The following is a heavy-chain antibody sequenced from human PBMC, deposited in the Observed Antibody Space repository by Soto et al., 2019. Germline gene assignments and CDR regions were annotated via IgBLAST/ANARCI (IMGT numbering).Heavy chain of an antibody. J-gene: IGHJ4*02. CDR2: ISSSGSTI. V-gene: IGHV3-11*01. Sequence: PGGSLRLSCAASGFTFSDYYMSWIRQAPGKGLEWVSYISSSGSTIYYADSVKGRFTISRDNAKNSLYLQMNSLRAEDTAVYYCASGGGRVGTYYYGSGSGLVFDYWGQGTLVTVSS. CDR1: GFTFSDYY. CDR3: ASGGGRVGTYYYGSGSGLVFDY. D-gene: IGHD3-10*01.